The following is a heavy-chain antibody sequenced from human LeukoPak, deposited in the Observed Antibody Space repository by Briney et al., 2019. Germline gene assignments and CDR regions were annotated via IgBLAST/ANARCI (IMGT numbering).Heavy chain of an antibody. CDR1: EFSFSNYW. J-gene: IGHJ4*02. CDR3: ASGRAAAGLSVSGH. CDR2: IKEDGSEE. D-gene: IGHD6-13*01. V-gene: IGHV3-7*01. Sequence: GGSLRLSCAASEFSFSNYWMSWVRQAPGKGLEWVASIKEDGSEEYYVDSVKGRFTISRDNAKNSLYLQMNSLRVEDTAVYYCASGRAAAGLSVSGHWGQGTLATVSS.